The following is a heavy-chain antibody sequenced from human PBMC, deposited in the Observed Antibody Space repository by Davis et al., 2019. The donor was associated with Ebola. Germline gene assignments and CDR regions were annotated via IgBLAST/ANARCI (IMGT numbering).Heavy chain of an antibody. J-gene: IGHJ4*02. D-gene: IGHD1-1*01. CDR2: INAGNGNT. CDR1: GYTFTSYA. CDR3: ATDSGSGTTISH. Sequence: ASVKVSCKASGYTFTSYAMHWVRQAPGQRLEWMGWINAGNGNTKYSQKFQGRVTITRDTSASTAYMELSSLRSEDTAVYYCATDSGSGTTISHWGQGTLVTVSS. V-gene: IGHV1-3*01.